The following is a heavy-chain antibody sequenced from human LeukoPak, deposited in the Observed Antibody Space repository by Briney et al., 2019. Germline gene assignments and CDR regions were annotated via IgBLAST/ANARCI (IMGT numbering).Heavy chain of an antibody. D-gene: IGHD3-22*01. V-gene: IGHV4-59*01. CDR1: GXSISSYY. J-gene: IGHJ4*02. CDR2: IYYSGST. CDR3: ARVAEYYYDSSGYPLDY. Sequence: SETLSLTCTVSGXSISSYYGSWIRQPPGMGLESIVYIYYSGSTNYNPSLKSRVTISVDTSKNQFSLKLSSVTAADTAVYYCARVAEYYYDSSGYPLDYWGQGTLVTVSS.